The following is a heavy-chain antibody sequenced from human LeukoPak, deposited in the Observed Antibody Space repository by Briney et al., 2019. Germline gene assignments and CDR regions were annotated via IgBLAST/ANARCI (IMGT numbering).Heavy chain of an antibody. V-gene: IGHV3-23*01. J-gene: IGHJ4*02. Sequence: PGGSLRLSCAASGFAFSNHGMTWVRQVPGKGLEWVSAISGSGGSTNYADSVKGRFTISRDNSKNTLYLQMNSLRVEDTAVYYCATDYNGSGKPMFDYWGQGTLVTVSS. CDR3: ATDYNGSGKPMFDY. CDR1: GFAFSNHG. CDR2: ISGSGGST. D-gene: IGHD3-10*01.